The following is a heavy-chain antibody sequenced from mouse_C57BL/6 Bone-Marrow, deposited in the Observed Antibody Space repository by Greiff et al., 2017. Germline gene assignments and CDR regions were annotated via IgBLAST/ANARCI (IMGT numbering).Heavy chain of an antibody. V-gene: IGHV1-5*01. D-gene: IGHD1-1*01. CDR1: GYTFTSYW. Sequence: VQLQQSGTVLARPGASVKMSCKTSGYTFTSYWMHWVKQRPGQGLEWIGAIYPGNSDTGYNQKFKGKAKLTAVTSASTAYMELSSLTNEDSVVYYYTRSAYYGKDYWGRGTTLTVSS. CDR3: TRSAYYGKDY. CDR2: IYPGNSDT. J-gene: IGHJ2*01.